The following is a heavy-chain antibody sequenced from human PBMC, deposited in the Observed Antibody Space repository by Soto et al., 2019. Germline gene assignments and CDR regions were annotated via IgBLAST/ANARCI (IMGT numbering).Heavy chain of an antibody. V-gene: IGHV1-69*12. D-gene: IGHD3-3*01. CDR1: GGTFSSYA. CDR2: IIPIFGTA. J-gene: IGHJ6*02. Sequence: QVQLVQSGAEVKKPGSSVKVSCKASGGTFSSYAISWVRQAPGQGLEWMGGIIPIFGTANYAQKFQGRVTITADESTSTAYMELSSLRSEDTAVYYCARGRGINTIFGVVMIGDSYYYYGMDVWGQGTTVTVSS. CDR3: ARGRGINTIFGVVMIGDSYYYYGMDV.